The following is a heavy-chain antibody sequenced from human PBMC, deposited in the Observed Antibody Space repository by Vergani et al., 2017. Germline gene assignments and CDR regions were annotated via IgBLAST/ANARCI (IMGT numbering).Heavy chain of an antibody. CDR3: GRVVAAAGPRNDAFDI. CDR2: INPSSGGT. V-gene: IGHV1-2*01. J-gene: IGHJ3*02. CDR1: GYTFTGYY. D-gene: IGHD6-13*01. Sequence: QVQLVQSRAEVKKPGASVKVSCKASGYTFTGYYMHWVRQAPGQGLGWEGWINPSSGGTNYAQEFQGRVHRTRDTSISTAYMELSRLGSDDTVVYYCGRVVAAAGPRNDAFDIWGQGTMVTVSS.